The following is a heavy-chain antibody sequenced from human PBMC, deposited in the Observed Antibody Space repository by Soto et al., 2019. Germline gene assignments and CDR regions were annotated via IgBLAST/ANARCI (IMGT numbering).Heavy chain of an antibody. CDR2: IYHSGST. CDR3: ARGGRKIVVAGWSWFDP. CDR1: GGSISSSNW. Sequence: SETLSLTCAVSGGSISSSNWWSWVRQPPGKGLEWIGEIYHSGSTNYNPSLKSRVTISVDKSKNQFSLKLSSVTAADTAVYYCARGGRKIVVAGWSWFDPWGQGTLVTVS. V-gene: IGHV4-4*02. J-gene: IGHJ5*02. D-gene: IGHD3-22*01.